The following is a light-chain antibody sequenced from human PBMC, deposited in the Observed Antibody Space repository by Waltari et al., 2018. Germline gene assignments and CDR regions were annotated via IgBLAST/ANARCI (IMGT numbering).Light chain of an antibody. V-gene: IGKV3-20*01. CDR2: GAS. Sequence: EIVLTQSPGTLSLSPGERATFSCRASQSVGTYLAWYQQTPGQAPRLLIYGASNRAAGIPDRFSGSGSGTDFSLTISRPEPEDFAVYYCQKYERLPATFGQGTKVEIK. CDR1: QSVGTY. J-gene: IGKJ1*01. CDR3: QKYERLPAT.